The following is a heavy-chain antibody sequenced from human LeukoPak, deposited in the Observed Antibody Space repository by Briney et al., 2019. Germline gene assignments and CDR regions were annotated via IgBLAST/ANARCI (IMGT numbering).Heavy chain of an antibody. V-gene: IGHV4-39*07. CDR1: GGSISSSSYY. CDR3: ARGYSSSWYFNWFDP. Sequence: ETLSLTCTVSGGSISSSSYYWGWIRQPPGKGLEWIGSIYYSGTTYYNPSLKSRVTISVDTSKNQFSLKLTSVTAADTAVYYCARGYSSSWYFNWFDPWGQGTLVTVSS. J-gene: IGHJ5*02. D-gene: IGHD6-13*01. CDR2: IYYSGTT.